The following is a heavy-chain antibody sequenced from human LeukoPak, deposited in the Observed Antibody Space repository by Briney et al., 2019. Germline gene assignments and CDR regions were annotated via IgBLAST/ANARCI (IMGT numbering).Heavy chain of an antibody. V-gene: IGHV3-7*01. CDR1: GFTFSRYW. Sequence: GGSLRLSCAASGFTFSRYWMSWVRQAPGKGLEWVASIKKDGSEKNYVDSVKGRFTISRDNTKNSLYLQMNSLRAEDTAVYYCAKGKDDYWGQGTLVTVSS. J-gene: IGHJ4*02. CDR3: AKGKDDY. CDR2: IKKDGSEK.